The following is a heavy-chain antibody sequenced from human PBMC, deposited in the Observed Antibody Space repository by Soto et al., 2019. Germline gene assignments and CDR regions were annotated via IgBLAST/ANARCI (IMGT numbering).Heavy chain of an antibody. CDR3: AKVSQGAVAGTVDY. CDR1: GFTFDDYA. Sequence: GGSLRLSCAASGFTFDDYAMHWVRQAPGKGLEWVSGISCNSGSIGYADSVKGRFTISRDNAKNSLYLQMNSLRAEDTALYYCAKVSQGAVAGTVDYWGRGTLVTLSS. V-gene: IGHV3-9*01. J-gene: IGHJ4*02. CDR2: ISCNSGSI. D-gene: IGHD6-19*01.